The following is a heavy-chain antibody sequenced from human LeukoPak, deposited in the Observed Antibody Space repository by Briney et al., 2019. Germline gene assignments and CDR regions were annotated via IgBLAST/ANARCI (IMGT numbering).Heavy chain of an antibody. J-gene: IGHJ6*02. Sequence: GRSLRLSCAASGFTFDDYAMHWVRQAPGMGLEWVSGISWNSGSIGYADSVKGRFTISRDNAKNSLYLQMNSLRAEDTALYYCAKELPAVAGTGHYGMDVWGQGTTVTVSS. CDR1: GFTFDDYA. V-gene: IGHV3-9*01. CDR3: AKELPAVAGTGHYGMDV. D-gene: IGHD6-19*01. CDR2: ISWNSGSI.